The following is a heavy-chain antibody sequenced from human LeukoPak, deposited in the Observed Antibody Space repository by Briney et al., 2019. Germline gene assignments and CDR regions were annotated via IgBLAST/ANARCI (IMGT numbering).Heavy chain of an antibody. CDR3: ARDLWYSSGWNERYYFDY. Sequence: GASVKVSCKASGYTFTGYYMHWVRQAPGQGLEWMGWINPNSGGTNYAQKFQGRVTMTRDTSISTAYMELSRLRSDGTAVYYCARDLWYSSGWNERYYFDYWGQGTLVTVSS. CDR1: GYTFTGYY. J-gene: IGHJ4*02. V-gene: IGHV1-2*02. CDR2: INPNSGGT. D-gene: IGHD6-19*01.